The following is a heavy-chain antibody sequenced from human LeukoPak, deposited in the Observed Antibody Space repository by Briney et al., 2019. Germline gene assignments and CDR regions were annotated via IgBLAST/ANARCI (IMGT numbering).Heavy chain of an antibody. CDR1: GFTFSTCA. V-gene: IGHV3-23*01. CDR2: ISGSGGST. Sequence: SGGSLRLSCAASGFTFSTCAMSWVRQAPGKGLEWVSSISGSGGSTYYADSVKGRFTISRDNSKNTVYMEMNSLRAEDTALYYCAKGGQNFDLWRFEYWGQGTMVPVSS. D-gene: IGHD3-3*01. J-gene: IGHJ4*02. CDR3: AKGGQNFDLWRFEY.